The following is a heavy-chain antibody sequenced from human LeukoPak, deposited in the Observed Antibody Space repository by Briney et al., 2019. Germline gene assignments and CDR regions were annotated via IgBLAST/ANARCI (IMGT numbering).Heavy chain of an antibody. CDR1: GGSISSYY. V-gene: IGHV4-59*08. CDR3: ARHSYGSSWYGTLDAFDI. Sequence: SETLSLTCTVSGGSISSYYWSWIRQPPGKGPEWIGYIYYSGSTNYNPSLKSRVTISVDTSKNQFSLKLSSVTAADTAVYYCARHSYGSSWYGTLDAFDIWGQGTMVTVSS. CDR2: IYYSGST. D-gene: IGHD6-13*01. J-gene: IGHJ3*02.